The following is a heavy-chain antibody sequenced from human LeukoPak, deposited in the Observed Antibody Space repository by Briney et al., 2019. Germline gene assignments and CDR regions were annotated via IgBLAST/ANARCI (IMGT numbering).Heavy chain of an antibody. D-gene: IGHD3-22*01. J-gene: IGHJ4*02. CDR1: GNSISSGDNY. Sequence: PSQTLSLTCTVSGNSISSGDNYWSWIRQPAGKGLEWIGRIYTSGSTNYNPSLKSRITISGETSKNQFSLRLSSVTAADTAVYYCARASYSYDINGWVPFDYWGQGTLVTVSS. CDR2: IYTSGST. CDR3: ARASYSYDINGWVPFDY. V-gene: IGHV4-61*02.